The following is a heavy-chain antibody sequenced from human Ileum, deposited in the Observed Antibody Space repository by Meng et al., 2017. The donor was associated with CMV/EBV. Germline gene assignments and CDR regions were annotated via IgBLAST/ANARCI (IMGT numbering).Heavy chain of an antibody. J-gene: IGHJ4*02. D-gene: IGHD3-22*01. Sequence: QLHLPQSGPGLVTPSETLSPPCTVSGDSISNYFWSWIRQPAGKKLEWIGRISPSGNINYIPSLKGRVTMSLDTSNNQIFLNLTSVTAADTALYYCARGESRGYYYFDYWGQGILVTVSS. CDR2: ISPSGNI. V-gene: IGHV4-4*07. CDR3: ARGESRGYYYFDY. CDR1: GDSISNYF.